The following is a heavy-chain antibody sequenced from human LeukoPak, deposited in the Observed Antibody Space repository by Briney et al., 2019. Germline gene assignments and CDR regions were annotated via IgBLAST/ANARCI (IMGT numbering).Heavy chain of an antibody. CDR2: IYTSGST. D-gene: IGHD2-15*01. CDR3: ARHESCGGGTCSTGRWFDP. CDR1: GGSISSYY. J-gene: IGHJ5*02. V-gene: IGHV4-4*07. Sequence: SETLSLTCTVSGGSISSYYWSWIRQPAGKGLEWIGRIYTSGSTNYNPSLKSRVTMSVDTSKNQFSLKLNSVTAADTAVYYCARHESCGGGTCSTGRWFDPWGQGTLVTVSS.